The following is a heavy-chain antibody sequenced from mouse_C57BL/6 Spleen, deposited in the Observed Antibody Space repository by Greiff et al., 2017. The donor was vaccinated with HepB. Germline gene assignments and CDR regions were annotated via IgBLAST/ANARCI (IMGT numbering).Heavy chain of an antibody. J-gene: IGHJ1*03. CDR2: ISSGGSYT. D-gene: IGHD1-1*01. V-gene: IGHV5-6*01. Sequence: EVQRVESGGDLVKPGGSLKLSCAASGFTFSSYGMSWVRQTPDKRLEWVATISSGGSYTYYPDSVKGRFTISRDNAKNTLYLQMSSLKSEDTAMYYCARPGGTTVEPWYFDVWGTGTTVTVSS. CDR1: GFTFSSYG. CDR3: ARPGGTTVEPWYFDV.